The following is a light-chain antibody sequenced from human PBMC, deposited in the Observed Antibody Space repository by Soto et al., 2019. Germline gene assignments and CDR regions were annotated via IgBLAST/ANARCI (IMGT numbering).Light chain of an antibody. CDR1: SSDIGGYNF. V-gene: IGLV2-14*03. CDR3: NSYTTSGAIV. Sequence: QSALTQPASVSGSPGQPITISCTGTSSDIGGYNFVSWYQQHPGNAPNLIIYDVASRPSGVSDRFSGSKSGNAASLTISGLQAEDEALYYCNSYTTSGAIVFGGGTKLTVL. J-gene: IGLJ3*02. CDR2: DVA.